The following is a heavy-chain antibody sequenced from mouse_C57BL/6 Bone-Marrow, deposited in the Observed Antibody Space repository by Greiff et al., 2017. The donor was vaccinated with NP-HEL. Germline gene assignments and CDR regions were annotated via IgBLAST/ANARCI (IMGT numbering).Heavy chain of an antibody. CDR1: GYAFTNYL. D-gene: IGHD4-1*01. Sequence: VKLQESGAELVRPGTSVKVSCKASGYAFTNYLIEWVKQRPGQGLEWIGVINPGSGGTNYNEKFKGKATLTADKSSSTAYMQLSSLTSEDSAVYFCARGELGRFAYWGQGTLVTVSA. V-gene: IGHV1-54*01. CDR3: ARGELGRFAY. J-gene: IGHJ3*01. CDR2: INPGSGGT.